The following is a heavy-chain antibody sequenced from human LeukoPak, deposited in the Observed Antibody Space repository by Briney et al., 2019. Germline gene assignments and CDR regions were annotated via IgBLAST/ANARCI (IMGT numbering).Heavy chain of an antibody. J-gene: IGHJ4*02. CDR2: ISSSSSTI. CDR1: GFTFSSYS. CDR3: AREEYCSSTSCYYRRLFDY. D-gene: IGHD2-2*01. V-gene: IGHV3-48*02. Sequence: GESLRLSCAASGFTFSSYSMNWVRQAPGKGLEWVSYISSSSSTIYYADSVKGRFTISRDNAKNSLYLQMNSLRDEDTAVYYCAREEYCSSTSCYYRRLFDYWGQGTLVTVSS.